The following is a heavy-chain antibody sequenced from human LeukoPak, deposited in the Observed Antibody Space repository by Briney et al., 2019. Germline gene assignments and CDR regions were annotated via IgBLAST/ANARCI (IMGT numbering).Heavy chain of an antibody. Sequence: GASVKVSCKASGYTFTSYDINWVRQATGQGLEWMGWMNPNSGNTGYAQKFQGRVTMTRNTPISTAYMELSSLRSEDTAVYYCARAVDTAMAHPENFDYWGQGTLVTVSS. CDR2: MNPNSGNT. J-gene: IGHJ4*02. CDR3: ARAVDTAMAHPENFDY. CDR1: GYTFTSYD. V-gene: IGHV1-8*01. D-gene: IGHD5-18*01.